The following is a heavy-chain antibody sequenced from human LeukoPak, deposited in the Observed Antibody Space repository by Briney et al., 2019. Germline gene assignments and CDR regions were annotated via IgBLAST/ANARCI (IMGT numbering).Heavy chain of an antibody. D-gene: IGHD4-23*01. CDR2: IYYSGST. J-gene: IGHJ4*02. V-gene: IGHV4-39*01. CDR1: GGSISSSPYY. CDR3: TRRSNSQPPNY. Sequence: PSETLSLTCTVSGGSISSSPYYWGRIRQPPGKDLEWVGSIYYSGSTYYNPSLKSRVTISVDTSKNQFSLKLSSVTAADTAVYYCTRRSNSQPPNYWGQGTLVTVSS.